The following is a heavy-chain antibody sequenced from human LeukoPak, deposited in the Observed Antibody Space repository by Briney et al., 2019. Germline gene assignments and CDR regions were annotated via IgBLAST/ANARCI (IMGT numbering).Heavy chain of an antibody. CDR1: SGSISSYY. D-gene: IGHD5-18*01. J-gene: IGHJ4*02. CDR2: FYYSGST. CDR3: ARGGYSYSLDY. Sequence: PSEALSLTCSVSSGSISSYYWSWIRQPPGKGLEWIGYFYYSGSTKYNPALKSRVTISGDTTENQSSLKLTSVTAADTAVYYCARGGYSYSLDYWGQGTLVTVSS. V-gene: IGHV4-59*01.